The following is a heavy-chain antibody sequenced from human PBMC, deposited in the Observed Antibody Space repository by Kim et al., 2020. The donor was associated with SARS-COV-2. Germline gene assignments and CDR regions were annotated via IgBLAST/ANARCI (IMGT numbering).Heavy chain of an antibody. CDR2: INHSGST. CDR3: ARGGRYCSSTSCLYGMDV. Sequence: SETLSLTCAVYGGSFSGYYWSWIRQPPGKGLEWIGEINHSGSTNYNPSLKSRVTISVDTSKNQFSLKLSSVTAADTAVYYCARGGRYCSSTSCLYGMDV. V-gene: IGHV4-34*01. D-gene: IGHD2-2*01. J-gene: IGHJ6*01. CDR1: GGSFSGYY.